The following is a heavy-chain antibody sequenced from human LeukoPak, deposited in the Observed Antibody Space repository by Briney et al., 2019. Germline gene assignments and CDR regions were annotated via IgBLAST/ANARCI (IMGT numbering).Heavy chain of an antibody. D-gene: IGHD4-11*01. J-gene: IGHJ4*02. CDR3: ARDRGYSNYVVYYFDY. Sequence: PGGSLRLSCAASGFTFSSYAMHWVRQAPGKGLEWVAVISYDGSNKYYADSVKGRFTISRDNSKNTLYLQMNSLRAEDTAVYYCARDRGYSNYVVYYFDYWGQGTLVTVSS. CDR2: ISYDGSNK. CDR1: GFTFSSYA. V-gene: IGHV3-30-3*01.